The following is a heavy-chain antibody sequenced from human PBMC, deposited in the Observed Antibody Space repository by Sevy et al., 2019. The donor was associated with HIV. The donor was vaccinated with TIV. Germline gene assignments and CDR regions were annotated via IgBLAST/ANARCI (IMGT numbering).Heavy chain of an antibody. D-gene: IGHD3-10*01. Sequence: ASVKVSCKASGYTFTSYAMHWVRQAPGQRLEWMGWINAGNGNTKYSQKFQGRVTITRDTSASTAYMELSSLRSEDTSVYYCASYNCYCSGSYYGTDAFDIWGQGTMVTVSS. J-gene: IGHJ3*02. V-gene: IGHV1-3*01. CDR2: INAGNGNT. CDR3: ASYNCYCSGSYYGTDAFDI. CDR1: GYTFTSYA.